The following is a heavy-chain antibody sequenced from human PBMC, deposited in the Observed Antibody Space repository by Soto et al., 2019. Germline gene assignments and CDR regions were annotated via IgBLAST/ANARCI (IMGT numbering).Heavy chain of an antibody. V-gene: IGHV4-4*07. CDR1: GGSISSYY. D-gene: IGHD3-22*01. J-gene: IGHJ5*02. CDR2: IYTSGST. CDR3: ARDRDYYDSSGYITFWFDP. Sequence: ETLSLTCTVSGGSISSYYWSWIRQPAGKGLEWIGRIYTSGSTNYNPSLKSRVTMSVDTSKNQFSLKLSSVTAADTAVYYCARDRDYYDSSGYITFWFDPWGQGTLVTVSS.